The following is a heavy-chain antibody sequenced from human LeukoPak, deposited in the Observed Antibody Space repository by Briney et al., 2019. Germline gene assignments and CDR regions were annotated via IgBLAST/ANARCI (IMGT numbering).Heavy chain of an antibody. CDR1: GGTXSSYA. D-gene: IGHD6-13*01. J-gene: IGHJ2*01. V-gene: IGHV1-69*13. CDR2: IIPIFGTA. CDR3: AREGYSSSWYGWYFDL. Sequence: GASVKVSCKASGGTXSSYAISWVRQAPGQGLEWMGGIIPIFGTANYAQKFQGRVTITADESTSTAYMELSSLRSEDTAVYYCAREGYSSSWYGWYFDLWGRGTLVTVSS.